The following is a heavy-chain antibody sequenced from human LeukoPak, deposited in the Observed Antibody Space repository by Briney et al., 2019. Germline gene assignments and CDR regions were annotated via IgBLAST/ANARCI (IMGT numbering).Heavy chain of an antibody. D-gene: IGHD5-18*01. CDR1: GFTFSSSA. J-gene: IGHJ6*03. Sequence: GGSLRLSCAASGFTFSSSAMNWVRQAPGKGLEWVANIKQDGSEKYYVDSVKGRFTISRDNAKNSLYLQMNSLRAEDTAVYYCARVGYSYGPYYYYYYMDVWGKGTTVTVSS. CDR3: ARVGYSYGPYYYYYYMDV. CDR2: IKQDGSEK. V-gene: IGHV3-7*01.